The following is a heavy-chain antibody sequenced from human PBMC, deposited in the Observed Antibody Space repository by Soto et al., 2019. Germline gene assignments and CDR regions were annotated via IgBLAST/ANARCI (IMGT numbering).Heavy chain of an antibody. CDR1: GFTFSHYP. CDR3: ERRV. V-gene: IGHV3-23*01. J-gene: IGHJ4*02. Sequence: EVQVSESGGGLVQPGGSLRLSCATSGFTFSHYPMNWVRQAPGKGLEWVSGISAGGDRTYYADSVKGRFTIFRDNSKNSVSLQMNSLRVEDTAVYYCERRVWGQGTLVTVSS. CDR2: ISAGGDRT.